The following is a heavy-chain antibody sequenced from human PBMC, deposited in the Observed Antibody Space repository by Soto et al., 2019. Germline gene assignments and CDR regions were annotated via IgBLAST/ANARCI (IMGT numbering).Heavy chain of an antibody. J-gene: IGHJ4*02. V-gene: IGHV3-7*01. CDR2: IKEDGSEK. Sequence: PGGSLRLSCAASGFTFSSSWMNWVRQAPGKGLEWVAGIKEDGSEKYYVDFVKGRFTISRDNVENPLYLQMNSLRSEDTAVYFCARDRGYSCFDYWGLGTLVTVSS. CDR3: ARDRGYSCFDY. D-gene: IGHD5-18*01. CDR1: GFTFSSSW.